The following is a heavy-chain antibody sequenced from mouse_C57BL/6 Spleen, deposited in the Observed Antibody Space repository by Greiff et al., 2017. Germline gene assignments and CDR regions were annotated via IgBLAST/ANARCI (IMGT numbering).Heavy chain of an antibody. CDR2: IDPSDSYT. D-gene: IGHD1-1*01. J-gene: IGHJ2*01. CDR1: GYTFTSYW. V-gene: IGHV1-69*01. CDR3: ARGVTTGEWY. Sequence: QVQLQQPGAELVMPGASVKLSCKASGYTFTSYWMHWVKQRPGQGLEWIGEIDPSDSYTNYNQKFKGKSTLTVDKSSSTAYMQLSSLTSEDSAVYYCARGVTTGEWYWGQGTTLTVSS.